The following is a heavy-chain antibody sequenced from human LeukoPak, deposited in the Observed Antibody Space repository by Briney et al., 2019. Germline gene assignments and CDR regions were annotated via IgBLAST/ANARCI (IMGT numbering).Heavy chain of an antibody. CDR1: GGSISNNNYY. J-gene: IGHJ4*02. D-gene: IGHD3-22*01. V-gene: IGHV4-39*01. CDR3: ARHSYYYDSTGYYYYFNY. CDR2: VHYSGST. Sequence: SETLSLSCSVSGGSISNNNYYWGWIRQPPGRGLEWIGSVHYSGSTYSNPSLKSRVTISGDTSKNQFSLKLSSVTAPDTAVYYCARHSYYYDSTGYYYYFNYWGQGTLVTVSS.